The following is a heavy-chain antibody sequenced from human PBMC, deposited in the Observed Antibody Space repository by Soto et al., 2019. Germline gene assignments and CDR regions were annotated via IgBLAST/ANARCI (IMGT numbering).Heavy chain of an antibody. J-gene: IGHJ5*02. D-gene: IGHD6-19*01. CDR1: GDSVSSNSAA. CDR2: TYYRSKWYN. CDR3: ARGPPPVAGARYNWFDP. Sequence: PSQTLSLTCAISGDSVSSNSAAWNWIRQSPSRGLEWLGRTYYRSKWYNDYAVSVKSRITINPDTSKNQFSLQLNSVTPEDTAVYYCARGPPPVAGARYNWFDPWGQGTLVTVSS. V-gene: IGHV6-1*01.